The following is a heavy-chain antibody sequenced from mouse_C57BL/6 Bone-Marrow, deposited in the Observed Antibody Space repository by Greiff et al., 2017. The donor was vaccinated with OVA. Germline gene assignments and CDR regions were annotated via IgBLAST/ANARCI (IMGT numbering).Heavy chain of an antibody. CDR3: TTYRY. Sequence: VQLQQSGAELVRPGASVQLSCTASGFNIKDDYMHWVKERPEQGLEWIGWIDPENGDTEYASKFQGKATITADTSSKTVYLQLSSLTSEDTAVYYCTTYRYWGQGTTLTGSS. J-gene: IGHJ2*01. V-gene: IGHV14-4*01. CDR2: IDPENGDT. CDR1: GFNIKDDY.